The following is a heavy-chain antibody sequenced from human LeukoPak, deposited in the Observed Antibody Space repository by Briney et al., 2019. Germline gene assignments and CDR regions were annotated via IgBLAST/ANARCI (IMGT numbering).Heavy chain of an antibody. Sequence: SETLSLTCPVSGGSISSYYWSWIRQPPGKGLEWIAYIYYSGSTNYNPSLKSRVTIPVDTSKNQFSLKLSSVTAADTAVYYCATYPFRGDTHYFDYWGQGILVTVSS. CDR2: IYYSGST. J-gene: IGHJ4*02. CDR3: ATYPFRGDTHYFDY. V-gene: IGHV4-59*01. CDR1: GGSISSYY. D-gene: IGHD3-10*01.